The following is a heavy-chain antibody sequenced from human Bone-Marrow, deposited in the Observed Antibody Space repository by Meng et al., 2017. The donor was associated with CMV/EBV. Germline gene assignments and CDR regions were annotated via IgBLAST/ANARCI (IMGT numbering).Heavy chain of an antibody. CDR3: AHKAVTGTVFDS. CDR1: GFSLSNSGVG. CDR2: IYWDDDK. Sequence: CTCSGFSLSNSGVGVGWIRQPPGKALEWLALIYWDDDKRYSPSLKSRLTITKDTSKNQVVLTMTNMDPVDTGTYYCAHKAVTGTVFDSWGQGTLVTVSS. J-gene: IGHJ4*02. V-gene: IGHV2-5*02. D-gene: IGHD4-17*01.